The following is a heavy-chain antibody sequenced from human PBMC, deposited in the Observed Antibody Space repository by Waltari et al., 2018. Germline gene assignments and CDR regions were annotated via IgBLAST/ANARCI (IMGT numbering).Heavy chain of an antibody. CDR2: IYHSGST. D-gene: IGHD3-16*02. CDR3: ARLHNYDYVWGSYRYTTGGHFFDY. Sequence: QVQLQESGPGLVKPSETLSLTCAVSGYSISSGYYWGWIRQPPGKGLEWIGSIYHSGSTYYNPSLKSRVTISVDTSKNQFSLKLSSVTAADTAVYYCARLHNYDYVWGSYRYTTGGHFFDYWGQGTLVTVSS. J-gene: IGHJ4*02. V-gene: IGHV4-38-2*01. CDR1: GYSISSGYY.